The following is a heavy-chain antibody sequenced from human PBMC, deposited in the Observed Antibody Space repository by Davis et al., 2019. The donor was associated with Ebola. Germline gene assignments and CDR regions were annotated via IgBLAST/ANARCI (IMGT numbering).Heavy chain of an antibody. Sequence: GESLKISCKGSGYSFTSYWIGWVRQMPGKGLEWMGIIYPGDYDTRYSPSFQGQVTISADKSISTAYLQWSSLKASDTAMYYCARLIPLDYYGSGRAFDIWGQGTMVTVSS. CDR1: GYSFTSYW. CDR2: IYPGDYDT. V-gene: IGHV5-51*01. CDR3: ARLIPLDYYGSGRAFDI. J-gene: IGHJ3*02. D-gene: IGHD3-10*01.